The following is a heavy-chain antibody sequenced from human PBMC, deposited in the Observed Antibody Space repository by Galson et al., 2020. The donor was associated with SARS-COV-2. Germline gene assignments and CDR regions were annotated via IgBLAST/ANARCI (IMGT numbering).Heavy chain of an antibody. D-gene: IGHD3-22*01. V-gene: IGHV3-21*01. CDR1: GFTFSSYS. CDR3: ARGYYYDSSGHEPNPSY. Sequence: GGSLRLSCAASGFTFSSYSMNWVRQAPGKGLEWVSSISSSSSYIYYADSVKGRFTISRDNAKNSLYLQMNSLRAEDTAVYYCARGYYYDSSGHEPNPSYWGQGTLVTVSS. J-gene: IGHJ4*02. CDR2: ISSSSSYI.